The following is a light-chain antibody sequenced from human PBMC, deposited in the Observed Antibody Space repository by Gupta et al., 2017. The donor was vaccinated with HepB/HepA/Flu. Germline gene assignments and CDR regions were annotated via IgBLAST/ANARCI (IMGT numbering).Light chain of an antibody. CDR2: DVS. J-gene: IGLJ1*01. Sequence: QSALTQPASVSGSPGQPITISCTGTTSDVGAYNYVSWYQQHPGKAPKLIIYDVSYRPSGVSNRFSGSKSGNTASLTISGLQTEDEADYYCSSYTSSSTSVFGTGSKVTVL. CDR1: TSDVGAYNY. V-gene: IGLV2-14*03. CDR3: SSYTSSSTSV.